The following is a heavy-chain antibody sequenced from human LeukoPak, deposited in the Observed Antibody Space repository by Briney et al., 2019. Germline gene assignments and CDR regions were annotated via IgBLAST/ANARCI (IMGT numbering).Heavy chain of an antibody. CDR1: GFTFSSYG. J-gene: IGHJ4*02. Sequence: GRSLRLSCAASGFTFSSYGMHWVRQAPGKGLEWVAVIWYDGSNKYYADSVKGRFTISRDNSKNTLYLQMNSLRAEDTAVYYCQAAAAGIFDYWGQGTLVTVSS. V-gene: IGHV3-33*01. CDR3: QAAAAGIFDY. CDR2: IWYDGSNK. D-gene: IGHD6-13*01.